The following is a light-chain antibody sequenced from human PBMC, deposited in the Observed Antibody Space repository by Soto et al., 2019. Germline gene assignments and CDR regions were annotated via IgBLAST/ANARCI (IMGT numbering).Light chain of an antibody. CDR2: DAS. Sequence: EIVLTQSPATLSLSPGERATLSCRASQSVSSYLAWYQQKPGQAPRLLIYDASNRATGIPARFSGSGSGTDFTLTISSLEPEDFAVSYCQHRSNWPPVITFGQGTRLEIK. CDR3: QHRSNWPPVIT. V-gene: IGKV3-11*01. CDR1: QSVSSY. J-gene: IGKJ5*01.